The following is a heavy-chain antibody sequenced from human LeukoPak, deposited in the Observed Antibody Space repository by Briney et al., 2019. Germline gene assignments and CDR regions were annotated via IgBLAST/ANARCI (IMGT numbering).Heavy chain of an antibody. J-gene: IGHJ4*02. D-gene: IGHD1-1*01. Sequence: SVKVSCKASGFAFSSSAVQWVRQARGQRLEWIGWFVVATGNTKYAQRFQERVTITRDMSTSTAYMELSSLRSEDTAVYYCAADFGTTGRFDYWGQGTLVTVSS. V-gene: IGHV1-58*01. CDR3: AADFGTTGRFDY. CDR2: FVVATGNT. CDR1: GFAFSSSA.